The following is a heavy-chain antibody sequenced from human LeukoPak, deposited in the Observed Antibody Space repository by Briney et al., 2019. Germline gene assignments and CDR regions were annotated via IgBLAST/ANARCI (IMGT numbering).Heavy chain of an antibody. Sequence: GSSVKVSCKASGGTFSSYAISWVRQAPGQGLEWMGGIIPIFGTANYAQKFQGRVTITADESTSTAYMELSSLRSEDTAVYYCARQATDIVVVPAAITWFDPWGQGTLVTVSS. CDR2: IIPIFGTA. J-gene: IGHJ5*02. D-gene: IGHD2-2*02. CDR3: ARQATDIVVVPAAITWFDP. CDR1: GGTFSSYA. V-gene: IGHV1-69*01.